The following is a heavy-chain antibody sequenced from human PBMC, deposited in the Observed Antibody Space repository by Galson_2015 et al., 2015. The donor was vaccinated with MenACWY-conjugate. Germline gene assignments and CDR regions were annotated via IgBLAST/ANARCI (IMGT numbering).Heavy chain of an antibody. Sequence: SVKVSCKASGYTFTSYYMHWVRQAPGQGLEWMGIINPSGGSTSYAQKFQGRVTMTRDTSTSTVYMELSSLRSEDTAVYYCALRGGSERGNMDVWGKGTTVTVSS. V-gene: IGHV1-46*03. J-gene: IGHJ6*03. CDR2: INPSGGST. CDR1: GYTFTSYY. CDR3: ALRGGSERGNMDV. D-gene: IGHD3-16*01.